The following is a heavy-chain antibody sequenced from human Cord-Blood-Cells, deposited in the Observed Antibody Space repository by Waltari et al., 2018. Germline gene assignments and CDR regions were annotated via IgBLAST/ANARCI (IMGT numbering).Heavy chain of an antibody. CDR3: AKDQYSNYYYYYYMDV. CDR2: ISGSGGST. Sequence: EVQLLESGGGLVQPGGSLRLSCAASGFTFSSYAMSWVRPAPGKGLEWVSAISGSGGSTYYADSVKGRFTISRDNSKNTLYLQMNSLRAEDTAVYYCAKDQYSNYYYYYYMDVWGKGTTVTVSS. J-gene: IGHJ6*03. V-gene: IGHV3-23*01. CDR1: GFTFSSYA. D-gene: IGHD4-4*01.